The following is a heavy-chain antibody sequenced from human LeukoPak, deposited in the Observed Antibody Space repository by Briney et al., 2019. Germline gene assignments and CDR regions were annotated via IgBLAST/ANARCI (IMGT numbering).Heavy chain of an antibody. CDR3: AKVGSSWYSDRVYYFDY. CDR1: GFTFSSYA. J-gene: IGHJ4*02. Sequence: GGSLSLSCAASGFTFSSYAMSWVRQAPGKGLEWVSAISGSGGSTYYADSVKGRFTISRDNSKNTLYLQMNSLRAEDTAVYYCAKVGSSWYSDRVYYFDYWGQGTLVTVSS. V-gene: IGHV3-23*01. CDR2: ISGSGGST. D-gene: IGHD6-13*01.